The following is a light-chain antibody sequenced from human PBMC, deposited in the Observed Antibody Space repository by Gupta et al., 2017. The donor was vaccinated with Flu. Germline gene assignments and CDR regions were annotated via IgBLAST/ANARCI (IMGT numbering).Light chain of an antibody. CDR1: QSISSY. CDR3: QHSYSTPIT. CDR2: AAS. J-gene: IGKJ5*01. V-gene: IGKV1-39*01. Sequence: DIQMTQSPSSLSASVGDRVTITCRASQSISSYLNWYQQKPGKAPKLLISAASSLQSGVSSRFSGSGFGTDFTLTISCLQPEDFATYYCQHSYSTPITFGQGTRLEIK.